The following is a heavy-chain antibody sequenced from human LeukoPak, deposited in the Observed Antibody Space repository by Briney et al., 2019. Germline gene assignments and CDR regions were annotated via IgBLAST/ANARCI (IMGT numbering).Heavy chain of an antibody. CDR3: ARDFRARLVWYFDL. CDR1: GFTFSPYW. CDR2: IKQDGSEK. Sequence: GGSLRLSCATSGFTFSPYWMSWVRQAPGKGLEWVANIKQDGSEKYYVDSVKGRFTIFRDDAKNSLYLQMNSLRAEDTAVYYCARDFRARLVWYFDLWGRGTLVTVSS. J-gene: IGHJ2*01. V-gene: IGHV3-7*04. D-gene: IGHD3-9*01.